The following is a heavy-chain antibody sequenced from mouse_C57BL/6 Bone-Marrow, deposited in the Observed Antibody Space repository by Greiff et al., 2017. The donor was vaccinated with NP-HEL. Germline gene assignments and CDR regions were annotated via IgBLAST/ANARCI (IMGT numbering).Heavy chain of an antibody. V-gene: IGHV1-15*01. J-gene: IGHJ3*01. CDR3: TRRGTTVEVGGAWFGY. CDR1: GYTFTDYE. CDR2: IDPETGGT. D-gene: IGHD1-1*01. Sequence: QVQLKESGAELVRPGASVTLSCKASGYTFTDYEMHWVKQTPVHGLEWIGAIDPETGGTAYNQKFKGKAILTADKSSSTAYMELRSLTSEDSAVYYCTRRGTTVEVGGAWFGYWGQGTLVTVSA.